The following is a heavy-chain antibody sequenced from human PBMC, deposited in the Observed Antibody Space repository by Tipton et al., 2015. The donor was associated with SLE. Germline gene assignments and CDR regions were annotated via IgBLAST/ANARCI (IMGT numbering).Heavy chain of an antibody. CDR2: MSYDGGNK. Sequence: SLRLSCAASGFTFSTSGMHWVRQAPGKGLEWVAFMSYDGGNKYHVDSVKGRFTISRDNAKNSLYLQMNSLRAEDTAVYYCARDLDSSSGYYYYGMDVWGQGTTVTVSS. D-gene: IGHD6-13*01. V-gene: IGHV3-30*03. CDR3: ARDLDSSSGYYYYGMDV. J-gene: IGHJ6*02. CDR1: GFTFSTSG.